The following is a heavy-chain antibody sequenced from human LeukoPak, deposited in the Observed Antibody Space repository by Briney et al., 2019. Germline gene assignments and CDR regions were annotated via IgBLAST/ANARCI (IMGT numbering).Heavy chain of an antibody. J-gene: IGHJ4*02. Sequence: GGSLRLSCAASGFTFSYAWMSWVRQAPGKGLEWVAVMRSGDGDTTYADSVRGRFTISRDNSKNRLDLQMNSLRPEDTAVYYCARVSWPPGSSWYYFDYWGQGTLVTVTS. CDR1: GFTFSYAW. V-gene: IGHV3-23*01. CDR2: MRSGDGDT. CDR3: ARVSWPPGSSWYYFDY. D-gene: IGHD3-10*01.